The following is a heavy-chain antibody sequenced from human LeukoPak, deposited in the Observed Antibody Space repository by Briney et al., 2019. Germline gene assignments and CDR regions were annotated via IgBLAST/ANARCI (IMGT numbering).Heavy chain of an antibody. CDR1: GGSISSYY. CDR2: IYTSGST. Sequence: SETLSLTCTVAGGSISSYYWSWIRQPAGKGLEWIGRIYTSGSTNYNPSLKSRVTMSVDTSKKQFSLKLSSVTAADTAVYYCARDLTYCSSISCYDAFDIWGQGTMVTVSS. CDR3: ARDLTYCSSISCYDAFDI. V-gene: IGHV4-4*07. D-gene: IGHD2-2*01. J-gene: IGHJ3*02.